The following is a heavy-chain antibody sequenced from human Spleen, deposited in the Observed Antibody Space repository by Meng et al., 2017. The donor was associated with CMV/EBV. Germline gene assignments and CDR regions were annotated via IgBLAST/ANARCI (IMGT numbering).Heavy chain of an antibody. CDR2: ISYDGSNK. D-gene: IGHD5-24*01. J-gene: IGHJ4*02. Sequence: CAAFGFTFNIYAMHWVRQAPGKGLEWVAVISYDGSNKYYADSVKGRFTISRDNSKNTLYLQMNSLRAEDTAVYFCARMKLPYYFDNWGQGALVTVSS. V-gene: IGHV3-30*04. CDR3: ARMKLPYYFDN. CDR1: GFTFNIYA.